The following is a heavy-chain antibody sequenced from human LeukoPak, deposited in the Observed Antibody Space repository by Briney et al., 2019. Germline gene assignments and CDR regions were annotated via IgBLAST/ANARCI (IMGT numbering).Heavy chain of an antibody. CDR2: IGTTSSYI. CDR3: ARGRLSPYIVGPTTDDWFDP. D-gene: IGHD1-26*01. Sequence: GGSLRLSCAASGFTFSTYSMNWVRQAPGKGLEWVSSIGTTSSYIYYADSVKGRFTISRDNAKNSLYLQMDSLRAEDTAVYYCARGRLSPYIVGPTTDDWFDPWGQGTLVTVSS. CDR1: GFTFSTYS. V-gene: IGHV3-21*01. J-gene: IGHJ5*02.